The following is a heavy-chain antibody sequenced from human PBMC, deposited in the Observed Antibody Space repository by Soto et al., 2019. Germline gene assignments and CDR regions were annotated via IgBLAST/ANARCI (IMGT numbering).Heavy chain of an antibody. CDR2: ISYSGST. V-gene: IGHV4-39*01. CDR1: GGSISSSNYY. J-gene: IGHJ5*02. CDR3: ARRRYSIGWSTNWFDP. Sequence: QLQLQESGPGLVKPSETLSLTCTVSGGSISSSNYYWGWIRQPPGKGLEWIGSISYSGSTYYNPSLKSRVTVSVDTSKNQCPLQLTSVTAADTAVYYCARRRYSIGWSTNWFDPWGQGTLVTVSS. D-gene: IGHD6-19*01.